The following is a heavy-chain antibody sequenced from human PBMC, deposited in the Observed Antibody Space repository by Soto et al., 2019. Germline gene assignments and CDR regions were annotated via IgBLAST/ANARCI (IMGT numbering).Heavy chain of an antibody. Sequence: EVQLLESGGGLVQPGGSLRLSCAASGFTFSSYAMSWVRQAPGKGLEWVSAISGSGGSTYYADSVKGRFTISRDNSKNTLYLQMNSLRAEDTAVYYCAKDGDCSGGSCYPPGPVHYWGQGTLVTVSS. CDR3: AKDGDCSGGSCYPPGPVHY. V-gene: IGHV3-23*01. D-gene: IGHD2-15*01. CDR1: GFTFSSYA. CDR2: ISGSGGST. J-gene: IGHJ4*02.